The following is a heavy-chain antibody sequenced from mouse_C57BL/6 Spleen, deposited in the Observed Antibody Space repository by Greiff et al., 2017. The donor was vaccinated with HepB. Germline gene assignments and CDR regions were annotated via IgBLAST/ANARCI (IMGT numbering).Heavy chain of an antibody. CDR2: INPNNGGT. D-gene: IGHD2-4*01. J-gene: IGHJ3*01. Sequence: VQLQQSGPELVKPGASVKMPCKASGYTFTDYNMDWVKQSHGKSLEWIGDINPNNGGTNYNQKFKGKATLTVDKSSSTAYMELRSLTSEDTAVYYCATDDYDGAWFAYWGQGTLVTVSA. CDR3: ATDDYDGAWFAY. CDR1: GYTFTDYN. V-gene: IGHV1-18*01.